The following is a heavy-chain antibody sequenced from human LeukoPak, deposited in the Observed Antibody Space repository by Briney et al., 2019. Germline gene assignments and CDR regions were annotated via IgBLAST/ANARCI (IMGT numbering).Heavy chain of an antibody. CDR2: ISWNSGSI. CDR3: AKDMGLYSGYEFDY. V-gene: IGHV3-9*01. D-gene: IGHD5-12*01. Sequence: TGGSLRLSCAASGFTFDDYAMHWVRQAPGKGLEWVSGISWNSGSIGYADSVKGRFTISRDNAKNSLYLQMNSLRAEDTALYYCAKDMGLYSGYEFDYWGQGTLVTVSS. CDR1: GFTFDDYA. J-gene: IGHJ4*02.